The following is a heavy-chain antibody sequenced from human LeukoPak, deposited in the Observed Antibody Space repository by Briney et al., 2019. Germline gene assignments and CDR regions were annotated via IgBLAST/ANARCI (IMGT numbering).Heavy chain of an antibody. CDR1: GGTFSSYA. V-gene: IGHV1-69*04. Sequence: SVKVSCKASGGTFSSYAISWVRQAPGQGLEWMGRIIPILGIANYAQKFQGRVTITADKSTSTAYMELSSLRSEDTAVYYCARESPDGWNKCWFAPGGQGPLVTVSS. D-gene: IGHD1/OR15-1a*01. CDR2: IIPILGIA. J-gene: IGHJ5*02. CDR3: ARESPDGWNKCWFAP.